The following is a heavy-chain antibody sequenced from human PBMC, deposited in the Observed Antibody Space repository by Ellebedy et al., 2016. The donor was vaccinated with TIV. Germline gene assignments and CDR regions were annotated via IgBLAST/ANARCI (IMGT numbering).Heavy chain of an antibody. CDR3: AKRLELRRVPDY. V-gene: IGHV3-23*01. D-gene: IGHD1-7*01. CDR2: ISGSGGST. J-gene: IGHJ4*02. CDR1: GFTFSSYW. Sequence: GGSLRLSCAASGFTFSSYWMQWVRHAPGKGLEWVSAISGSGGSTYYADSVKGRFTISRDDSKNTLYLQMNSLRAEDTAVYYCAKRLELRRVPDYWGQGTLVTVSS.